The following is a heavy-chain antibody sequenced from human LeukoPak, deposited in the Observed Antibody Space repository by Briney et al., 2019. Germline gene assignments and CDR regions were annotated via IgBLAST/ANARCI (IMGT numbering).Heavy chain of an antibody. CDR2: ISGSGGST. V-gene: IGHV3-23*01. J-gene: IGHJ3*02. CDR1: GFTFSSYA. CDR3: AKGPMGRGVWGLWGAFDI. D-gene: IGHD3-10*01. Sequence: PGGSLRLSRAASGFTFSSYAMSWVRQAPGQGVEWVSAISGSGGSTYYAASVKGRFTICRHNSKNTLYLQMNSLRAEDTAVYYCAKGPMGRGVWGLWGAFDICGERTMVTVSS.